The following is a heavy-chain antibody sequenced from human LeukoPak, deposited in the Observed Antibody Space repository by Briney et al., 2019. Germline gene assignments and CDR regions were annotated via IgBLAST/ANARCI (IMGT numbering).Heavy chain of an antibody. CDR1: GFTFSSYA. CDR3: ARWEGDYYFDY. J-gene: IGHJ4*02. CDR2: ISYDGSNK. Sequence: GGSLRLSCAASGFTFSSYAMHWVRQAPGKGLEWVAVISYDGSNKYYADSVKGRFTISRDNSKNTLYLQMNSLRAEDTAVYYCARWEGDYYFDYWGQGTLVTVSS. V-gene: IGHV3-30-3*01. D-gene: IGHD2-21*02.